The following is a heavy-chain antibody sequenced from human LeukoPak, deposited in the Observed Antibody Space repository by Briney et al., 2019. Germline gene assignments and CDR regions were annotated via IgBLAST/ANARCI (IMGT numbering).Heavy chain of an antibody. D-gene: IGHD6-13*01. CDR1: GFTFSDHY. CDR2: ISSSGQIV. CDR3: ARGLAAARDY. Sequence: GGSLRLSCAASGFTFSDHYINWIRQAPGKGLEWVSYISSSGQIVYYAGSVKGRFTISRDNAKNSVYLQMNSLRVEDTAVYYCARGLAAARDYWGQGTLVIVSS. J-gene: IGHJ4*02. V-gene: IGHV3-11*01.